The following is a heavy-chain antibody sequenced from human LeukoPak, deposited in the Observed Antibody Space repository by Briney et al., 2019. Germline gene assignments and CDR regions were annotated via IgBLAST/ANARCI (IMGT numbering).Heavy chain of an antibody. V-gene: IGHV3-7*01. Sequence: GGSLRLSCAASGFTFSSYWMSWVRQAPGKGLEWVANIKEDGSEKYYVDSVKGRFTISRDNAKNSLQLQMNNVRVEDTAVYYCARGGSYNDYFDPWGRGTLVTVSS. CDR3: ARGGSYNDYFDP. D-gene: IGHD1-26*01. J-gene: IGHJ5*02. CDR1: GFTFSSYW. CDR2: IKEDGSEK.